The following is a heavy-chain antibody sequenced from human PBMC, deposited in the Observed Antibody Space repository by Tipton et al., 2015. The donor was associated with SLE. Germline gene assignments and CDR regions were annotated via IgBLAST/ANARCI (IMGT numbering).Heavy chain of an antibody. CDR2: INHSGST. Sequence: GLVKPSETLSLTCAVYGGSFSGYYWSWIRQPPGKGLEWIGEINHSGSTNYNPSLKSRVTISVDTSKNQFSLKLSSVTAADTAVYYCARGGGSYGSGSYYPMDVWGQGTTVTVSS. V-gene: IGHV4-34*01. CDR3: ARGGGSYGSGSYYPMDV. J-gene: IGHJ6*02. D-gene: IGHD3-10*01. CDR1: GGSFSGYY.